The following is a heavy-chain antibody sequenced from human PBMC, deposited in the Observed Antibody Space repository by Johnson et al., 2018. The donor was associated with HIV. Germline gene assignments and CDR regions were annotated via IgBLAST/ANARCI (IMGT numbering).Heavy chain of an antibody. CDR1: GFTFSNAW. J-gene: IGHJ3*02. CDR3: ARQAKLLNNWNVFGYHAFDI. D-gene: IGHD1-20*01. CDR2: IKRRTDGGTT. Sequence: DVQLVESGGGLVKPGESLKLSCAAFGFTFSNAWMSWVRQAPGKGLEWVGRIKRRTDGGTTDYAAPVKGRFTISRDDSKKTLYLQMNSLKTEDTAVYYCARQAKLLNNWNVFGYHAFDIWGQGTMVTVSS. V-gene: IGHV3-15*01.